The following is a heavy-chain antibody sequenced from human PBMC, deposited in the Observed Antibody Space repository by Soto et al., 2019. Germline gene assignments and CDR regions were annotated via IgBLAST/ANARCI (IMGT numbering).Heavy chain of an antibody. CDR1: GYTFFSYG. V-gene: IGHV1-18*01. D-gene: IGHD6-6*01. J-gene: IGHJ5*02. CDR2: ISGYNGNT. Sequence: QGQLVQSGDEVKNPGASVKVSCKTSGYTFFSYGISWVPQAPGQGLEWMGWISGYNGNTNYAQKFQARVTMTADTSTRTAYMELMSLRSDDTALYYCARKSSSSSWFDPWGQGTLVTVSS. CDR3: ARKSSSSSWFDP.